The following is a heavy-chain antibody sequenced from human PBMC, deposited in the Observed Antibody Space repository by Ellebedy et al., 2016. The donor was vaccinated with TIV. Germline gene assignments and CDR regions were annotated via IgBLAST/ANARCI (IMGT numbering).Heavy chain of an antibody. D-gene: IGHD3-16*01. J-gene: IGHJ4*02. CDR2: VSYVGNNK. CDR3: APGGTTKVKKGFGY. CDR1: GFTFSTYG. Sequence: GESLKISCAASGFTFSTYGMHWVRQAPGKGLEWVAVVSYVGNNKYYADSVRGRFTISRDNSKSTLYLQMDSLRDDDTAVYYCAPGGTTKVKKGFGYWGQGTLVTVSS. V-gene: IGHV3-30*03.